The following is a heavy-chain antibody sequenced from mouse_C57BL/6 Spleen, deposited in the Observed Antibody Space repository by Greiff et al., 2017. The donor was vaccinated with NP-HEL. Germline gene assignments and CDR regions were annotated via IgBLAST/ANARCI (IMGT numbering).Heavy chain of an antibody. D-gene: IGHD1-1*01. Sequence: QVQLQQSGAELVKPGASVKMSCKASGYTFTSYWITWVKQRPGQGLEWIGDIYPGSGSTNYNEKFKSKATLTVDTSSSTAYMQLSSLTSEDSAVYYCARFGDYYGSSYYYFDYWGQGTTLTVSS. J-gene: IGHJ2*01. CDR1: GYTFTSYW. CDR2: IYPGSGST. CDR3: ARFGDYYGSSYYYFDY. V-gene: IGHV1-55*01.